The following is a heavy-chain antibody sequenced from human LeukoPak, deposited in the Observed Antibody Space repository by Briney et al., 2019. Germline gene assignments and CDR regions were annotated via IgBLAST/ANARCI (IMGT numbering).Heavy chain of an antibody. V-gene: IGHV1-2*02. D-gene: IGHD1-26*01. Sequence: GAPVKVSCKASGYTFTCYYMHWVRQAPGQGLEWMGWINPNSGGTNYAQKFQGRVTITRDTSISTAYMELSRLRSDDTAVYYCARDKSGSYYGHDAFDIWGQGTMVTVSS. CDR1: GYTFTCYY. CDR2: INPNSGGT. J-gene: IGHJ3*02. CDR3: ARDKSGSYYGHDAFDI.